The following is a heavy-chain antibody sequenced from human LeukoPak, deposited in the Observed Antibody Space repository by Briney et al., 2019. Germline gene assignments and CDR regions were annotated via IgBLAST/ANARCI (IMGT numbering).Heavy chain of an antibody. Sequence: GESLKISCKGFGYSFTSYWIGWVRQMPGKGLEWMGIIYPGDSDTRYSPSLQGQVTISADKSISTAYLQWSSLKASGTAMYYCARQWRTYYYDSGGYDEAFDIWGQGTMVTVSS. CDR3: ARQWRTYYYDSGGYDEAFDI. J-gene: IGHJ3*02. V-gene: IGHV5-51*01. CDR1: GYSFTSYW. D-gene: IGHD3-22*01. CDR2: IYPGDSDT.